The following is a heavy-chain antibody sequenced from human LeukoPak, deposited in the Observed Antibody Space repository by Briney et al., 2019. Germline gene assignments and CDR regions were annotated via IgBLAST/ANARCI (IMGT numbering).Heavy chain of an antibody. D-gene: IGHD3-22*01. V-gene: IGHV1-2*04. CDR1: GYTFTGYY. J-gene: IGHJ4*02. CDR3: ARGRDLYYDSSGYYPGDYFDY. CDR2: INPNSGGT. Sequence: ASVKVSCKASGYTFTGYYMHWVRQAPGQGLEWMGWINPNSGGTNYAQKFQGWVTMTRDTSISTAYMELSRLRSDDTAVYYCARGRDLYYDSSGYYPGDYFDYWGQGTLVTVSS.